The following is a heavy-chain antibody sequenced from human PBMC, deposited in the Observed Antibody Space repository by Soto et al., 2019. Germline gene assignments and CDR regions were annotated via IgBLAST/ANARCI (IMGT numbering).Heavy chain of an antibody. CDR1: GFTFSSYA. CDR2: LTGRADST. Sequence: EVQMLESGGGLAQPGGSRRLSCVASGFTFSSYAMNWVRQAPGKGLEWVSNLTGRADSTYYTDSVKGGFTISRKNRKNTLYLQMNSLRAEDTAVYYCTKGPPQSRYCPKTSCLGWSDSWGHGTLETVST. D-gene: IGHD2-15*01. V-gene: IGHV3-23*01. J-gene: IGHJ5*01. CDR3: TKGPPQSRYCPKTSCLGWSDS.